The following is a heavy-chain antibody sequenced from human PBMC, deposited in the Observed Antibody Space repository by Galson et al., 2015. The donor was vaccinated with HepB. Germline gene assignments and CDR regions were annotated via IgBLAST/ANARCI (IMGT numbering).Heavy chain of an antibody. D-gene: IGHD1-14*01. V-gene: IGHV1-18*01. Sequence: SVKVSCKASGYTFTSYGISWVRQAPGQGLEWMGWISAYNGNTNYAQKLQGRVTMTTDTSTSTAYTELRSLRSDDTAVYYCARVPETPYDAFDIWGQGTMVTVSS. J-gene: IGHJ3*02. CDR2: ISAYNGNT. CDR1: GYTFTSYG. CDR3: ARVPETPYDAFDI.